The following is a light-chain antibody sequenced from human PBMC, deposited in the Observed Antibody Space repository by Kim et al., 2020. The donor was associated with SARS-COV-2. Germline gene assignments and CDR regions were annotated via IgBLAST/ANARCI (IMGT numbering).Light chain of an antibody. Sequence: VPISCTGSSSNIGAGYYVHWYQQLPGTAPKLLIYGNSNRPSGVPDRFSGSKSGTSASLAITGLQAEDEADYYCQSYDSSLSGSDVVFGGGTKLTVL. CDR3: QSYDSSLSGSDVV. J-gene: IGLJ2*01. V-gene: IGLV1-40*01. CDR1: SSNIGAGYY. CDR2: GNS.